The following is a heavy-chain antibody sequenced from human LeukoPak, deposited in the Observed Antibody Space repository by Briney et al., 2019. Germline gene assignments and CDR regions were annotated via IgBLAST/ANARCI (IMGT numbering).Heavy chain of an antibody. V-gene: IGHV3-21*01. Sequence: GGSLRLSCAASGFTFSSFTMNWVCQAPGKGLEWVSSISPSGQYIWNADSVKGRFTISRDNAKNSVYLQMNSLRDEDTGIYYCGRDFVGESGAGGPWGQGTLITVSA. CDR1: GFTFSSFT. J-gene: IGHJ5*02. CDR3: GRDFVGESGAGGP. CDR2: ISPSGQYI. D-gene: IGHD3-10*01.